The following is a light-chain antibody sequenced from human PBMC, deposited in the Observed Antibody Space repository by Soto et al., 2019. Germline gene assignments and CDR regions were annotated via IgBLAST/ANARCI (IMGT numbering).Light chain of an antibody. V-gene: IGKV1-39*01. CDR3: QQSYSTPRT. Sequence: DIQMTQSPSSLSASVGDRVTITCGASQSISSYLNWYQQKPGKAPNLLMYAASSLQSGVPARFSGSGSGTDFTLTISSLQPEDFATYYCQQSYSTPRTFGQGTKVDI. CDR1: QSISSY. J-gene: IGKJ1*01. CDR2: AAS.